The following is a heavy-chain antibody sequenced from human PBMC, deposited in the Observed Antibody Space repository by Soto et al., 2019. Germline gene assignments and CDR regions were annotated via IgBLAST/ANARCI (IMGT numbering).Heavy chain of an antibody. CDR2: INHDGSEA. Sequence: GGSLRLSCGVSGFIFSSFSMNWVRQAPGKGLEWVANINHDGSEARCVDSAKGRFTVFRDNAKNSLYLQMNSLRVEDTAVYYCAAFTVTMTYWGLGTLVTVSS. D-gene: IGHD4-17*01. CDR1: GFIFSSFS. J-gene: IGHJ1*01. CDR3: AAFTVTMTY. V-gene: IGHV3-7*05.